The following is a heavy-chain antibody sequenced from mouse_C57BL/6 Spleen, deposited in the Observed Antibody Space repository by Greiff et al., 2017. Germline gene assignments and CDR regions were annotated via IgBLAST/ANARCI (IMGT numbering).Heavy chain of an antibody. V-gene: IGHV1-80*01. CDR1: GYAFSSYW. D-gene: IGHD1-1*01. Sequence: QVQLQQSGAELVKPGASVKISCKASGYAFSSYWMNWVKQRPGKGLEWIGQIYPGDGDTNYNGKFKGKATLTADKSSSTAYMQLSSLTSEDSAVYFCARWSPTVVAPYYAMDYWGQGTSVTVSS. J-gene: IGHJ4*01. CDR3: ARWSPTVVAPYYAMDY. CDR2: IYPGDGDT.